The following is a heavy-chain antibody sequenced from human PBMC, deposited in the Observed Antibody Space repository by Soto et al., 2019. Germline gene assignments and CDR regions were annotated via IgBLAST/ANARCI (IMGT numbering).Heavy chain of an antibody. J-gene: IGHJ4*02. Sequence: PSETLSLTCTVSGGSISSYYWSWIRQPPGKGLEWIGYIYNSGSTNYNPSLKSRDTISVDMSKNQFSLKLNSVTAADTAVYYCARHESSGWYYFDYWGQGTLVTVSS. V-gene: IGHV4-59*08. CDR1: GGSISSYY. CDR3: ARHESSGWYYFDY. D-gene: IGHD6-19*01. CDR2: IYNSGST.